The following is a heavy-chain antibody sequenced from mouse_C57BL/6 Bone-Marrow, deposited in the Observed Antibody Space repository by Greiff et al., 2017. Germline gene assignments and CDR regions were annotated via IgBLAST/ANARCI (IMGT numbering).Heavy chain of an antibody. Sequence: EVHLVESGGDLVKPGGSLKLSCAASGFTFSSYGMSWVRQTPDKRLEWVATISSGGSYTYYPDSVKGRFTISRDNAKNTLYLQMSSLKSEDTAMYDGARQTPHKGLRRWDYWGQGTTLTVSS. D-gene: IGHD2-4*01. CDR1: GFTFSSYG. V-gene: IGHV5-6*01. J-gene: IGHJ2*01. CDR3: ARQTPHKGLRRWDY. CDR2: ISSGGSYT.